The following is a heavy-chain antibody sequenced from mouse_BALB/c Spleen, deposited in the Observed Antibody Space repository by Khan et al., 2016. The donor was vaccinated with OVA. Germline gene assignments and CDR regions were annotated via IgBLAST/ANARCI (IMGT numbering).Heavy chain of an antibody. CDR3: ARAGRWFDY. Sequence: EVQLQESGPGLVKPSQSLSLTCSVAGYSITSAYYWNWIRQFPGNELEWMGYITSGDTFNYNPSLRNRISIPRDTSRNQFFLKLNSVTPEDTATYYCARAGRWFDYWGQGTLVTVSA. CDR2: ITSGDTF. J-gene: IGHJ3*01. D-gene: IGHD3-3*01. CDR1: GYSITSAYY. V-gene: IGHV3-6*02.